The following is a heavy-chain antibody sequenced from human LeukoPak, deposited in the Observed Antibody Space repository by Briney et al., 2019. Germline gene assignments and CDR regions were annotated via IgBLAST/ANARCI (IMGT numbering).Heavy chain of an antibody. CDR3: SRRRYYFWGGVNWFDP. CDR2: IYHSGST. V-gene: IGHV4-4*02. Sequence: PSGTLSLTCAVSGGSISSSNWWSWVRQPPGKGLEWIGEIYHSGSTNYNPSLKSRVTISVDTSKNQFSLKLSSVTAADTAVYYCSRRRYYFWGGVNWFDPWGQGTLVTVSS. D-gene: IGHD3-3*01. CDR1: GGSISSSNW. J-gene: IGHJ5*02.